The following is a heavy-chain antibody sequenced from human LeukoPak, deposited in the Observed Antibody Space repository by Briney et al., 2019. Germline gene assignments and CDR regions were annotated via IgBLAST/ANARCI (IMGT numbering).Heavy chain of an antibody. Sequence: GGSLRLSCSDSGFTFTSYAMHWVRQAPGKGLEYVSAISSNGGNTYYADSVKGRFTISRDNSKNTLYLQMSSLRVEDTAVYYCVKDPKEPVTTDYWGQGTLVTVSS. J-gene: IGHJ4*02. CDR3: VKDPKEPVTTDY. V-gene: IGHV3-64D*09. CDR2: ISSNGGNT. D-gene: IGHD4-17*01. CDR1: GFTFTSYA.